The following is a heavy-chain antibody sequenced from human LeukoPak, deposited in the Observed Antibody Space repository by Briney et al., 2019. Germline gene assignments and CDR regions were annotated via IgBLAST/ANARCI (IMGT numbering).Heavy chain of an antibody. CDR1: GFTFSSYG. D-gene: IGHD3-10*01. V-gene: IGHV3-30*18. CDR3: AKGLLWSGELLDAFDI. Sequence: GGSLRLSYAASGFTFSSYGMHWVRLAPGKGLEWVAVISYDGSNKYYADSVKGRFTISRDNSKNTLYLQMNSLRAEDTAVYYCAKGLLWSGELLDAFDIWRQGTMVAVSS. J-gene: IGHJ3*02. CDR2: ISYDGSNK.